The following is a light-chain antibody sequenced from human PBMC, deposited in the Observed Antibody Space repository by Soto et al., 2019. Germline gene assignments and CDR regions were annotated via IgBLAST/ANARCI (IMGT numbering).Light chain of an antibody. CDR1: QSVSSSY. V-gene: IGKV3-20*01. CDR3: QQYGSSPKT. J-gene: IGKJ1*01. CDR2: GAS. Sequence: IVLTHSPGTLSLSPAERATLSCRSSQSVSSSYLAWYQQKPGQAPRLLIYGASSRATGIPDRFSGSGSGTDFTLTISRLEPEDFAVYYCQQYGSSPKTFGQGTKVDI.